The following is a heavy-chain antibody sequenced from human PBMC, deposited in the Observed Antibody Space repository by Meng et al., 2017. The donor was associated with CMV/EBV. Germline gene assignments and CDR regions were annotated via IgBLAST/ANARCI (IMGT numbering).Heavy chain of an antibody. CDR3: AKGYNYFDY. V-gene: IGHV3-23*01. D-gene: IGHD5-24*01. J-gene: IGHJ4*02. CDR1: GFTFSSYA. CDR2: ISGSGGST. Sequence: GESLKISCAASGFTFSSYAMSWVRQAPGKGLEWVSAISGSGGSTYYADSVKGRFTISRDNSKNTLYLQMNSLRAEDTAVYYCAKGYNYFDYWAQGTLVTVSS.